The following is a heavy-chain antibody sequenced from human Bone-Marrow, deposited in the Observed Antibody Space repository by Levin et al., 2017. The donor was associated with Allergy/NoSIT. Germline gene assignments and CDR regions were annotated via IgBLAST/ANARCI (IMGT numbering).Heavy chain of an antibody. CDR3: ARQDYRYRLDQ. V-gene: IGHV5-51*01. CDR1: GYSFTSYW. D-gene: IGHD3-16*02. J-gene: IGHJ4*02. Sequence: NRGESLKISCKTSGYSFTSYWIAWVRQMPGKGLEWMGIIYPGDSDTRYSPSFQGHVSISADKSVSTAYLQWGSLRASDTAIYYCARQDYRYRLDQWGQGTLVTVSS. CDR2: IYPGDSDT.